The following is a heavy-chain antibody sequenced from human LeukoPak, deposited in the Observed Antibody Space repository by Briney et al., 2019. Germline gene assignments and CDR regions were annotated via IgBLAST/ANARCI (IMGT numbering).Heavy chain of an antibody. CDR2: ISGSGGST. Sequence: GGSLRLSCAASGFTFSSYAMSWVRQAPGKGLEWVSAISGSGGSTYYADSVKGRFTISRDNSKNTLYLQMNSLGAEDTAVYYCTTDHRTIYGVVFPDYWAREPWSSSPQ. J-gene: IGHJ4*02. CDR1: GFTFSSYA. D-gene: IGHD3-3*01. CDR3: TTDHRTIYGVVFPDY. V-gene: IGHV3-23*01.